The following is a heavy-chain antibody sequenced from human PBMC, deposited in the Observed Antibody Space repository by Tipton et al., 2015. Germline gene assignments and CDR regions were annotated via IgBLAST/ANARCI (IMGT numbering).Heavy chain of an antibody. J-gene: IGHJ4*02. D-gene: IGHD3-9*01. V-gene: IGHV3-7*01. CDR3: ARTSTYYDISYKEYYFAY. Sequence: SLRLSCAASGFNFSSYSMNWVRQAPGKGLEWVANIKQDGSEKYYEDSVKGRFTISRDNAKNSLYLQMNSLRAEDTAVYYCARTSTYYDISYKEYYFAYWGQGTLVTVSS. CDR2: IKQDGSEK. CDR1: GFNFSSYS.